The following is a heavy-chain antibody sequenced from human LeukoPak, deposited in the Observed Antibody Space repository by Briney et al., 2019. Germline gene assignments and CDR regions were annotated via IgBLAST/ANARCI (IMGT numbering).Heavy chain of an antibody. CDR1: GYTFTGSGWY. CDR3: ARDGPAQMVDFDY. Sequence: ASVKVSCKASGYTFTGSGWYLYWLRQAPGQGLECVGWIHPNNGATLFAQKFQGRVAMTTDTSISTAYMELSRLRPDDTAMYYCARDGPAQMVDFDYWGQGTLVTVSS. CDR2: IHPNNGAT. J-gene: IGHJ4*02. V-gene: IGHV1-2*02. D-gene: IGHD3-10*01.